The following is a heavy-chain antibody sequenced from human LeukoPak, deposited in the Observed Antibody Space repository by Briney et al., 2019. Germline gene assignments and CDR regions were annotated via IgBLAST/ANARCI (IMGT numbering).Heavy chain of an antibody. V-gene: IGHV3-23*01. CDR1: GFTFSSYA. D-gene: IGHD3-10*01. J-gene: IGHJ4*02. CDR3: AKAFYGSGCYYYFDY. CDR2: ISGSGGST. Sequence: PGGSLRLSCVASGFTFSSYAMSWVRQAPGKGLEWVSAISGSGGSTYYADTVNGRFTISRDNSKNTRYLQMNSLRAEDTAVYYCAKAFYGSGCYYYFDYWGQGTLVTVSS.